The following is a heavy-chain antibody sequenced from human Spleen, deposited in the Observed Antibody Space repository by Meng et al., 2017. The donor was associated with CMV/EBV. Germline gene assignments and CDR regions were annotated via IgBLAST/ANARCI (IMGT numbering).Heavy chain of an antibody. D-gene: IGHD3-16*02. CDR3: AGGLSWYNYFDP. Sequence: ASVQVSCKASGYTFTSYDINWVRQAAGQGPEWMGWMNPDTYNTGYAQKFQGRVTITRNTSISTAYMELNSLRSDDTAVYYCAGGLSWYNYFDPWGQGTLVTVSS. V-gene: IGHV1-8*01. CDR1: GYTFTSYD. CDR2: MNPDTYNT. J-gene: IGHJ5*02.